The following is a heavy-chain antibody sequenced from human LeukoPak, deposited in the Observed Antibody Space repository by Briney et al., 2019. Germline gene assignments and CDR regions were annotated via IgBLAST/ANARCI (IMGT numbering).Heavy chain of an antibody. CDR1: GGSISSYY. Sequence: PSETLSLTCTVSGGSISSYYWSWIRQPPGKGLEWIGYIYYSGSTNYNPSLKSRVTISVDTSKNQFSLKLSSVTAAGTAVYYCARIREFDGSYYFGYWGQGTLVTVSS. CDR3: ARIREFDGSYYFGY. J-gene: IGHJ4*02. V-gene: IGHV4-59*01. CDR2: IYYSGST. D-gene: IGHD1-26*01.